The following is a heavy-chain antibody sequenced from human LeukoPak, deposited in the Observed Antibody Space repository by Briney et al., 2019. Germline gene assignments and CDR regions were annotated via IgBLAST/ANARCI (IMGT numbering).Heavy chain of an antibody. V-gene: IGHV4-34*01. CDR1: GGSFSGYY. J-gene: IGHJ6*03. CDR2: INHSGST. D-gene: IGHD1/OR15-1a*01. Sequence: SETLSLTCAVYGGSFSGYYWSWIRQPPGKGLEWIGEINHSGSTNYNPSLKSRVTISVDTSKNQFSLKLSSVTAADTAVYYCAGSIRTYYYYYYMDVWGKGTTVTVSS. CDR3: AGSIRTYYYYYYMDV.